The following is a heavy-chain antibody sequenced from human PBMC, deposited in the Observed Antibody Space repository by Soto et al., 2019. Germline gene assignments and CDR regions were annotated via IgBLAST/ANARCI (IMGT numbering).Heavy chain of an antibody. CDR3: ARDVHCSSTSCDSHYYYYGMDV. V-gene: IGHV3-30-3*01. CDR2: ISYDGSNK. Sequence: GGSLRLSCAASGFTFSSYAMHWVRQAPGKGLEWVAVISYDGSNKYYADSVKGRFTISRDNSKNTLYLQMNSLRAEDTAVYYCARDVHCSSTSCDSHYYYYGMDVWGQGTTVTVSS. D-gene: IGHD2-2*01. CDR1: GFTFSSYA. J-gene: IGHJ6*02.